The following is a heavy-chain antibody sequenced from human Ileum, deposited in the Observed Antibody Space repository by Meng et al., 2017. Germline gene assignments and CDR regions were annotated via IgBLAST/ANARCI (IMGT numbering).Heavy chain of an antibody. CDR3: ARIGFCSGRSCYGFFDY. V-gene: IGHV4-31*01. J-gene: IGHJ4*02. Sequence: QMQLQESGPGLVRPSETLSLTCTVSGASVSSGGYYWTWIRQHPGKGLEWIGYIYSSGGTYYTPSLKSLVTISLDTSKNQFSLRLSSVTAADTAVYYCARIGFCSGRSCYGFFDYWGQGTLVTVSS. CDR2: IYSSGGT. CDR1: GASVSSGGYY. D-gene: IGHD2-15*01.